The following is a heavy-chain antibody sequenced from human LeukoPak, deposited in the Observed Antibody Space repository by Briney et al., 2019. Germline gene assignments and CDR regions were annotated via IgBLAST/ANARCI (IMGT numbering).Heavy chain of an antibody. V-gene: IGHV1-2*02. CDR2: INPNSGGT. CDR3: ARDSCSSTSCLSIDDY. D-gene: IGHD2-2*01. J-gene: IGHJ4*02. Sequence: ASVRLSCKASGYTFSGYYMHWVRQAPGQGLEWMGWINPNSGGTNYAPKSQGRVTMTRDTSISTAYIELSRLSSDDTAVYYCARDSCSSTSCLSIDDYWGEGTVDPVSS. CDR1: GYTFSGYY.